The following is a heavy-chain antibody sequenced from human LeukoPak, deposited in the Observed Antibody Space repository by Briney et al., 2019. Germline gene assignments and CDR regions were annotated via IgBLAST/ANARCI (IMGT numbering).Heavy chain of an antibody. CDR1: GGSISSSSYY. V-gene: IGHV4-39*07. J-gene: IGHJ4*02. D-gene: IGHD6-13*01. Sequence: SETLSLTCTVSGGSISSSSYYWGWIRQPPGKGLEWIGSIYYSGSTYYNPSLKSRVTISVDTSKNQFSLKLSSVTAADTAVYYCARVRRRSPTAAALPYFDYWGQGTLVTVSS. CDR3: ARVRRRSPTAAALPYFDY. CDR2: IYYSGST.